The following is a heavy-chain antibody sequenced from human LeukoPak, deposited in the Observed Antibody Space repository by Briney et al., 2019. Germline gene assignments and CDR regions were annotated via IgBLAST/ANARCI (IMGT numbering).Heavy chain of an antibody. CDR1: GGSFSGYY. J-gene: IGHJ3*02. V-gene: IGHV4-34*01. CDR2: INHSGST. CDR3: ARSPVRVRLHAFDI. D-gene: IGHD3-10*01. Sequence: SVTLSLTCAVYGGSFSGYYWSWIRQPPGKGLEWIGEINHSGSTNYNPSLKSRVTISVDTSKNQFSLKLSSVTAADTAGYYCARSPVRVRLHAFDIWGQGTMVTVSS.